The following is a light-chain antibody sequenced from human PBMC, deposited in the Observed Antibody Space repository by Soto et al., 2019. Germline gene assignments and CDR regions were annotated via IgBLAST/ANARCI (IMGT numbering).Light chain of an antibody. V-gene: IGLV2-14*01. CDR3: CSYTSSSTYV. J-gene: IGLJ1*01. CDR1: SSDVGAYNY. Sequence: QSALTQPASVSGSPGQSITISCTGTSSDVGAYNYVSWFQQYPGKAPQLMIYDVSHRPSGVSNRFSGSKSGNTASLTISGLQAQDEADYYCCSYTSSSTYVFGTGTKLTVL. CDR2: DVS.